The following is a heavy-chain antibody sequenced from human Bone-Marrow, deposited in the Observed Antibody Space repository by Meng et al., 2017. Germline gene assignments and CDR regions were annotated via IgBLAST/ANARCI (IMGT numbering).Heavy chain of an antibody. J-gene: IGHJ4*02. CDR3: ARDEDISAAGKLFGDY. CDR2: FDPEDGET. D-gene: IGHD6-13*01. CDR1: GYTLTELS. V-gene: IGHV1-24*01. Sequence: ASVKVSCKVSGYTLTELSMHWVRQAPGKGLEWMGGFDPEDGETIYAQKFQGRVTMTGDMSISTAYMELSGLRSDDTAMYYCARDEDISAAGKLFGDYWGQGTLVTVSS.